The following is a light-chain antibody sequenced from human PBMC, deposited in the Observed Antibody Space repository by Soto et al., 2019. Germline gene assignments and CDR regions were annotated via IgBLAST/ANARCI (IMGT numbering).Light chain of an antibody. CDR3: QQYSNWPRT. CDR1: QSVSSF. J-gene: IGKJ1*01. V-gene: IGKV3-15*01. CDR2: GAS. Sequence: EIVMTQSPATLSVSPGERATLSCRASQSVSSFLAWYQHKPGQAPRLLIYGASTRATGVPVRLSGSGSGTEFTLIISSLQSEDFAVYYCQQYSNWPRTFGQGTKV.